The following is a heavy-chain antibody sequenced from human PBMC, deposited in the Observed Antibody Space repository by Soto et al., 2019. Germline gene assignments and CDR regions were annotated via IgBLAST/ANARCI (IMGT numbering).Heavy chain of an antibody. D-gene: IGHD2-8*01. CDR1: GYTLTSHY. Sequence: ASVKVSCKASGYTLTSHYMHWVRQAPGQGLEWMGIINPSVGSTTHAQKFQGRVTMTRDTSTSTVYMELSSLRSEDTALYYSARCYTSATGLCNTRGMDVW. CDR3: ARCYTSATGLCNTRGMDV. J-gene: IGHJ6*01. CDR2: INPSVGST. V-gene: IGHV1-46*01.